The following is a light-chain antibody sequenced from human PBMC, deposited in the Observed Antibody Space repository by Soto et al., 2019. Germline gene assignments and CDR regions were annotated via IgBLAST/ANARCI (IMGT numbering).Light chain of an antibody. Sequence: DIQMTQSPSTLSASVGDRVTITCRASQSISSWLAWYQQKPGKAPKLLIYKASSLESGVPSRFSGSGSGTEFTLTICSLQSDDFATYYCQQYNSYRTFGQGTKVEIK. J-gene: IGKJ1*01. CDR3: QQYNSYRT. CDR1: QSISSW. CDR2: KAS. V-gene: IGKV1-5*03.